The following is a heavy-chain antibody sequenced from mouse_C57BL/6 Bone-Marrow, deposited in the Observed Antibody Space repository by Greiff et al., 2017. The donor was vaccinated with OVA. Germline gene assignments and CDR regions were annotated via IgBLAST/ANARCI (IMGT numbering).Heavy chain of an antibody. CDR2: IDPADSNT. J-gene: IGHJ3*01. CDR3: ASSVFAY. CDR1: GYTFTSYW. Sequence: QVQLQQPGAELVKPGASVKLSCKASGYTFTSYWMQWVKQRPGQGLEWIGEIDPADSNTNYNQKFKGKATLTVDTSSSTAYMQLSSLTSEDSAVYYCASSVFAYWGQGTLVTVPA. V-gene: IGHV1-50*01.